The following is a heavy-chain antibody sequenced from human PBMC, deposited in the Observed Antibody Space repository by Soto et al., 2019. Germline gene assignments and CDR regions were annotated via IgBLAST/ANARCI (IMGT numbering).Heavy chain of an antibody. V-gene: IGHV3-23*01. Sequence: GSLRLSCAASGXTFSNYAMSWVRRAPGKGPEWVSSISGGGGSTCYADAVKGRFTISRDKSKNTLFLQMNSLRDEDTAVYSCAKDPHSIVLISEPWFDPWGQGVPGTVSS. CDR2: ISGGGGST. CDR1: GXTFSNYA. D-gene: IGHD2-8*01. J-gene: IGHJ5*02. CDR3: AKDPHSIVLISEPWFDP.